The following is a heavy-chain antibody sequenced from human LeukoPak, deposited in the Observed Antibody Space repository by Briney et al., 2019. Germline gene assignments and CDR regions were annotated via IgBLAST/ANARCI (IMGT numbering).Heavy chain of an antibody. CDR1: GFTFSSYG. CDR2: ISYDGSNK. Sequence: GGSLRLSCAASGFTFSSYGMHWVRQAPGKGLEWVAVISYDGSNKYYADSVKGRFTISRDNSKNTLYLQMNSLRAEDTAVYYCARGPRGYDSSGGPWGQGTLVTVSS. CDR3: ARGPRGYDSSGGP. D-gene: IGHD3-22*01. J-gene: IGHJ5*02. V-gene: IGHV3-30*03.